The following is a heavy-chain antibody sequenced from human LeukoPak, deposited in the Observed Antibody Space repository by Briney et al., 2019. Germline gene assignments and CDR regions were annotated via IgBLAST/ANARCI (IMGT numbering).Heavy chain of an antibody. CDR3: TREQDREATATVVGDS. CDR2: ISGSDDST. V-gene: IGHV3-23*01. CDR1: GFTISTYG. Sequence: PGGSLRLSCAASGFTISTYGMNWVRQAPGKGLEWVSTISGSDDSTYYAGSVKGRFTISRDNAKNSMYLQMNSLRAEDTAIYYCTREQDREATATVVGDSWGQGTLVTVSS. J-gene: IGHJ4*02. D-gene: IGHD4-23*01.